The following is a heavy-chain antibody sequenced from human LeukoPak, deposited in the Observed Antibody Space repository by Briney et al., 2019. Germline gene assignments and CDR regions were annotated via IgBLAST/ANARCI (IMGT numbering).Heavy chain of an antibody. J-gene: IGHJ2*01. Sequence: SETLSLTCTVSGGSISSYYWSWIRQPAGKGLEWIGRIYTSGSTNYNPSLKSRVTMSVDTSKNQFSLMLSSVTAADTAVYYCAGAYYYDSSGYYPPYWYFDLWGRGTLVTVSS. CDR3: AGAYYYDSSGYYPPYWYFDL. D-gene: IGHD3-22*01. CDR2: IYTSGST. V-gene: IGHV4-4*07. CDR1: GGSISSYY.